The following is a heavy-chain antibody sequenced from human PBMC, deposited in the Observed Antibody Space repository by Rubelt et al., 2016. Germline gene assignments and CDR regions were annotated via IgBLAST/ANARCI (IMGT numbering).Heavy chain of an antibody. CDR3: AKSWWQQFEAH. CDR2: LNGSGGRT. D-gene: IGHD2-15*01. CDR1: GFTFSNYA. J-gene: IGHJ4*02. Sequence: EVLLVESGGGLVQPGGSLRLSCAASGFTFSNYAMNWVRRAPGKGLEWVSGLNGSGGRTYYADSVKGRFTISRDNSKNTLYLQMNSLRAEDTAVYYCAKSWWQQFEAHWGQGTLVTVSS. V-gene: IGHV3-23*04.